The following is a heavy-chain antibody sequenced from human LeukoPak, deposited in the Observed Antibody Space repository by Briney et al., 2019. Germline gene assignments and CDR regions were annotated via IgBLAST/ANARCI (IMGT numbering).Heavy chain of an antibody. J-gene: IGHJ4*02. CDR1: GGSFSGYY. CDR2: INHSGST. CDR3: ARGRLAHYDILTGYYYFDY. D-gene: IGHD3-9*01. Sequence: PSETLSLTCAVYGGSFSGYYWSWIRQPPGKGLEWIGEINHSGSTNYNPSLKSRVTISVDTSKNQFSLKLSSVTAADTAVYYCARGRLAHYDILTGYYYFDYWGQGTLVTVSS. V-gene: IGHV4-34*01.